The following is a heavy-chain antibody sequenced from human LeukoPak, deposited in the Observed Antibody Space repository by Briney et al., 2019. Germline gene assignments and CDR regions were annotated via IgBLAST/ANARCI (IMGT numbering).Heavy chain of an antibody. CDR3: AAGSNQIDY. Sequence: GGSLRLSCAASGFTFSSYAMHWVRQAPGKGLEWVAVISYDGSNKYYADSVKGRFTIPRDNSKNTLYLQMNSLRAEDTAVYYCAAGSNQIDYWGQGTLVTVSS. CDR2: ISYDGSNK. V-gene: IGHV3-30*04. CDR1: GFTFSSYA. J-gene: IGHJ4*02. D-gene: IGHD4-11*01.